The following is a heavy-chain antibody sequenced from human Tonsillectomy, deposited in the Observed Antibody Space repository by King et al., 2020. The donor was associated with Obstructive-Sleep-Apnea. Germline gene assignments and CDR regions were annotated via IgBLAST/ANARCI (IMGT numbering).Heavy chain of an antibody. CDR1: GFTFSSYG. Sequence: HVQLVESGGGVVQPERSLRLSCAASGFTFSSYGMHWVRQAPGKGLEWVAVISYDGRNKYYADSVKGRFTISRDNSKNTLYLQMNSLRVDDTAVYYCAKDGGAASSDIWGQGTMVTVSS. CDR2: ISYDGRNK. D-gene: IGHD3-16*01. J-gene: IGHJ3*02. CDR3: AKDGGAASSDI. V-gene: IGHV3-30*18.